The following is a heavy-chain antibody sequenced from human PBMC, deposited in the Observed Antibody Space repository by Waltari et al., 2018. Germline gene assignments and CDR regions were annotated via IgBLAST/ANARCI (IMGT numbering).Heavy chain of an antibody. CDR1: GFPFSGSA. Sequence: EVQLVESGGGLVQPGGSLKLSCAASGFPFSGSAMHWVRQASGKGLEWVGRIRRKANSYATAYAASVKGRFTISRDDSKNTAYLQMNSLKTEDTAVYYCTTPMTTYDYWGQGTLVTVSS. CDR3: TTPMTTYDY. V-gene: IGHV3-73*01. D-gene: IGHD4-17*01. J-gene: IGHJ4*02. CDR2: IRRKANSYAT.